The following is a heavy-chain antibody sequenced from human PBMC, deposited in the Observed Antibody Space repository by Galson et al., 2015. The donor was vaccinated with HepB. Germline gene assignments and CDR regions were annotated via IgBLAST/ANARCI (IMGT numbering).Heavy chain of an antibody. CDR3: ATTHCSGGSCYLLFGY. D-gene: IGHD2-15*01. Sequence: QSGAEVKKPGESLRISCKASGYTFTGYYMHWVRQAPGQGLEWMGWINPNSGGTNYAQKFQGRVTMTRDTSISTAYMELSRLRSDDTAVYYCATTHCSGGSCYLLFGYWGQGTLVTVSS. V-gene: IGHV1-2*02. J-gene: IGHJ4*02. CDR2: INPNSGGT. CDR1: GYTFTGYY.